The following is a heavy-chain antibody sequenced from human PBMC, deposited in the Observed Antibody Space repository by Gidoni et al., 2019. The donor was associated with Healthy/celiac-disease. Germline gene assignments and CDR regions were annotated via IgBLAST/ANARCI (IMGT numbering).Heavy chain of an antibody. CDR3: AREIVLGGYYYGMDV. Sequence: EVQLVESGGGLVQPGGSLRISCAASGFTCSSYDMHWVRQATGKGLEWVSAIGTAGDTYYPGSVKGRFTIARENAKNSLYLQMNSLRAGDTAVYYCAREIVLGGYYYGMDVWGQGTTVTVSS. D-gene: IGHD2-8*02. V-gene: IGHV3-13*01. CDR1: GFTCSSYD. J-gene: IGHJ6*02. CDR2: IGTAGDT.